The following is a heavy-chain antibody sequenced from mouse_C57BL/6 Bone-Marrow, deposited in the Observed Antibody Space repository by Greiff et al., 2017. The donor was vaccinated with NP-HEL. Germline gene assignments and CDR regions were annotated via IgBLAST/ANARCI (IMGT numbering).Heavy chain of an antibody. V-gene: IGHV1-50*01. J-gene: IGHJ1*03. D-gene: IGHD2-2*01. Sequence: VQLQQPGAELVKPGASVKLSCKASGYTFTSYWMQWVKQRPGQGLEWIGEIDPSDSYTNYNQKFKGKATLTVDTSSSTAYMQLSSLTSEDSAVYYCAVWLRLWYFDVWGTGTTVTVSS. CDR1: GYTFTSYW. CDR2: IDPSDSYT. CDR3: AVWLRLWYFDV.